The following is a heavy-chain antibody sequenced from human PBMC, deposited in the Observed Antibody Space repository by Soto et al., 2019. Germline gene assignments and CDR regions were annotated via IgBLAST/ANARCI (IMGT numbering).Heavy chain of an antibody. CDR3: AKALYCSGGSCYPRAYFDY. V-gene: IGHV3-23*01. D-gene: IGHD2-15*01. CDR2: ISGSGGST. Sequence: GGSLRLSCAASGFTFSSCGMSWVRQAPGTGLEWVSAISGSGGSTYYADSVKGRFTISRDNSKNTLYLQMNSLRAEDTAVYYCAKALYCSGGSCYPRAYFDYWGQGTLVTVSS. J-gene: IGHJ4*02. CDR1: GFTFSSCG.